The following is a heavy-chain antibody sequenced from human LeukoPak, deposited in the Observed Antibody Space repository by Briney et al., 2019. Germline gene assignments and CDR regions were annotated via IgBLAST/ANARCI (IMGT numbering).Heavy chain of an antibody. V-gene: IGHV3-7*03. D-gene: IGHD2-2*01. CDR3: AKGAVPAANLESFDY. J-gene: IGHJ4*02. Sequence: GGSLRLSCAASGFTFSSFWMNWARQAPGKGLEWVASINHNGNVNYYVDSVKGRFTISRDNAKNSLYLQMNSLRAEDTALYYCAKGAVPAANLESFDYWGQGTLVTVSS. CDR1: GFTFSSFW. CDR2: INHNGNVN.